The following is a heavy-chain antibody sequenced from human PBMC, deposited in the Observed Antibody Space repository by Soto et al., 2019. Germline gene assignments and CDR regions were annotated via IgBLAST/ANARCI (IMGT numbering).Heavy chain of an antibody. Sequence: PSETLSLTCAVFGDSFSDSFCSWIRQPPGKGLEWIGEINPLGSTNYNPSLKSRVTISLDTSKNHFSLNLNSVTAADTAVYYCARGRKNVALMEKRLRQPFDLWGQGALVTVSS. CDR3: ARGRKNVALMEKRLRQPFDL. CDR1: GDSFSDSF. J-gene: IGHJ4*02. D-gene: IGHD5-12*01. V-gene: IGHV4-34*01. CDR2: INPLGST.